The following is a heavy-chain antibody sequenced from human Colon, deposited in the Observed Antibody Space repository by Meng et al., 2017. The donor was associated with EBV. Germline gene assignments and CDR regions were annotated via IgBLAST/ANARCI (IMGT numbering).Heavy chain of an antibody. J-gene: IGHJ4*02. CDR3: ARGGYYSFDY. CDR2: IYHSGST. D-gene: IGHD5-18*01. Sequence: PLEPHLGLVTLSAALSLASPVSGGSTSCVSWRTWVRQSPGKGPEWIGEIYHSGSTNDNPSLKGRATISVDKSKNQFSQRLTSVTAADTAVYYCARGGYYSFDYWGQRTLVTVSS. V-gene: IGHV4-4*02. CDR1: GGSTSCVSW.